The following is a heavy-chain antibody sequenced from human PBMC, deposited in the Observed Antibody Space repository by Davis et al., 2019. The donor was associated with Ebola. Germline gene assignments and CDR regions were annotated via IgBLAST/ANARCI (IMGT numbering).Heavy chain of an antibody. CDR2: ISYDGSNK. V-gene: IGHV3-30-3*01. CDR3: ARAHYDFWSYPPDY. D-gene: IGHD3-3*01. CDR1: GFTFSSYA. J-gene: IGHJ4*02. Sequence: GESLKISCAASGFTFSSYAMHWVRQAPGKGLEWVAVISYDGSNKYYADSVKGRLTISRDNSKNTLYLQMNSLRAEDTAVYYCARAHYDFWSYPPDYWGQGTLVTVSS.